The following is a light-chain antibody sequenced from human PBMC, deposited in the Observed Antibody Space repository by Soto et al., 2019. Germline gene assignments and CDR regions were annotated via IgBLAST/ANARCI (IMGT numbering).Light chain of an antibody. Sequence: QAVVTQEPSLTVSPGGTVTLTCGSSTGAVASGPYPYWFQQKPGQAPRTLIYDTSNKHSWTPARFSGSLLGGKAALTLSGAQPEDEAEYYCLLFYGGGRRVFGGGTKLTVL. J-gene: IGLJ2*01. CDR2: DTS. CDR1: TGAVASGPY. CDR3: LLFYGGGRRV. V-gene: IGLV7-46*01.